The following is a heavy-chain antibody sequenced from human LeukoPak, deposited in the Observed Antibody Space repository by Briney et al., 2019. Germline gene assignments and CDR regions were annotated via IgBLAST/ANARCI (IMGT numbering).Heavy chain of an antibody. CDR1: GFTFSSYA. D-gene: IGHD2-15*01. CDR3: AREAAPVVAAQPDAVDI. V-gene: IGHV3-23*01. J-gene: IGHJ3*02. CDR2: ISGSGGST. Sequence: GGSLRLSCAASGFTFSSYAMSWVRQAPGKGLEWVSAISGSGGSTYYADSVKGRFTISRDNSKNTLYLQMNSLRAEDTAVYYCAREAAPVVAAQPDAVDIWGQGTMVTVSS.